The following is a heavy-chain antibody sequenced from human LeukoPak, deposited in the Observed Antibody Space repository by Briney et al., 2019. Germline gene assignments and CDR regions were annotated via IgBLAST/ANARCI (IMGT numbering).Heavy chain of an antibody. J-gene: IGHJ4*02. Sequence: GGSLRLSCAASGFTFNSYAMHWVRQAPGKGLDWVAFISYDGSNKYYADSVKGRFTISRDNSKNTLYLQMNSLRAEDTAVYYCARDREYSSGWKTCLDYWGQGTLVTVSS. CDR2: ISYDGSNK. CDR1: GFTFNSYA. V-gene: IGHV3-30*04. D-gene: IGHD6-19*01. CDR3: ARDREYSSGWKTCLDY.